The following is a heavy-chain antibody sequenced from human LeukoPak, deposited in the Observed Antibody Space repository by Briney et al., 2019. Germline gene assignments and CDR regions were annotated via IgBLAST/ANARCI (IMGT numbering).Heavy chain of an antibody. CDR2: ISGSGGST. D-gene: IGHD6-19*01. CDR3: AALAVAATSAFDI. Sequence: QTGGSLRLSCAASGLTFTRYAMSWVRQAPGKELEWVSGISGSGGSTYYADSAKGRFTISRDNSKNTLYLQMNSLRAEDTAVYYCAALAVAATSAFDIWGQGTMVTVSS. V-gene: IGHV3-23*01. J-gene: IGHJ3*02. CDR1: GLTFTRYA.